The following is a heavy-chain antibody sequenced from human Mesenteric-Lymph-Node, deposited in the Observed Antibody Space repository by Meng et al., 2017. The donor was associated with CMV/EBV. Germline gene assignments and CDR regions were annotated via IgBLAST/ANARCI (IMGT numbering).Heavy chain of an antibody. V-gene: IGHV4-39*01. Sequence: QLKLQESGPGLVKPSENLSLSCIVSGDSISNSTYYWTWTRQPPGKGLEWIGSVHHSGTTYYNPSLKGRLTISVDTSANLFSLRLTTVTAADTATYYCARRGNYDSDYSEYWGQGTLVTVSS. D-gene: IGHD3-22*01. CDR2: VHHSGTT. J-gene: IGHJ4*02. CDR1: GDSISNSTYY. CDR3: ARRGNYDSDYSEY.